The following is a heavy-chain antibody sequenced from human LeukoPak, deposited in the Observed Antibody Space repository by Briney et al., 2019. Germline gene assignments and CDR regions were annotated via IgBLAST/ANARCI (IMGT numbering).Heavy chain of an antibody. CDR2: INHSGST. CDR1: GGSFSGYY. D-gene: IGHD1-26*01. J-gene: IGHJ4*02. CDR3: ARGEYSGSAYYFDY. Sequence: PSETLSLTCAVYGGSFSGYYWSWIRQPPGKGLEWIGEINHSGSTNYNPSLKSRVTISVDTSKNQFSLKLSSVTAADTAVYYCARGEYSGSAYYFDYWGQGTLVTVSS. V-gene: IGHV4-34*01.